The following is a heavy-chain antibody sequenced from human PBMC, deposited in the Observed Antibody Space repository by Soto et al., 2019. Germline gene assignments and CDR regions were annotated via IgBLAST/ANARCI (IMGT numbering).Heavy chain of an antibody. J-gene: IGHJ4*02. CDR1: GGSISSSY. CDR2: IYYSGST. Sequence: QVQLQESGPGLVKPSETLSLMCTVSGGSISSSYWSWIRQPPGKGLEWIGYIYYSGSTNYNPSLTSRVTISVDTSKSQFALKLSSVTAADTAVYYCARERRDGYKHYFDYWGQGTLVTVSS. CDR3: ARERRDGYKHYFDY. V-gene: IGHV4-59*01. D-gene: IGHD5-12*01.